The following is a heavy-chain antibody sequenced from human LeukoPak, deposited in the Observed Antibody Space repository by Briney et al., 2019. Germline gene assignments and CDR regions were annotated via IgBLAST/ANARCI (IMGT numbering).Heavy chain of an antibody. J-gene: IGHJ6*03. D-gene: IGHD2-2*01. V-gene: IGHV3-23*01. CDR3: ARGGAYCSSTSCYGVYYYYMDV. CDR1: GFTFSNYA. CDR2: IGSSGGRT. Sequence: PGGSLRLSCAASGFTFSNYAMSWVRQAPGKGLEWVSAIGSSGGRTFYADSVKGRFTISRDNAKNSLYLQMNSLRAEDTAVYYCARGGAYCSSTSCYGVYYYYMDVWGKGTTVTVSS.